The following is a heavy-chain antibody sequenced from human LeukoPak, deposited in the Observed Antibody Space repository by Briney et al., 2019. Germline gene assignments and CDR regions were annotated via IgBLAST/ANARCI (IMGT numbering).Heavy chain of an antibody. CDR3: ARIGYYYHIGPDSDLYYFDY. Sequence: SETLSLTCTVAGGTINGRSYYWGWIRQPPGKGLEWIGNIYYSRSTYYNPSLKSRVTISVDTSKNQFSLKLTSVTAADTAVYFCARIGYYYHIGPDSDLYYFDYWGQGTLVTVSS. D-gene: IGHD3-22*01. J-gene: IGHJ4*02. V-gene: IGHV4-39*07. CDR2: IYYSRST. CDR1: GGTINGRSYY.